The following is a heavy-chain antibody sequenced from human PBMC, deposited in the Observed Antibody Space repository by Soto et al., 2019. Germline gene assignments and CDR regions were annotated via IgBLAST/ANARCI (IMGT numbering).Heavy chain of an antibody. Sequence: WGSLRLSCAASGCTFSSYGMHWVRQAPGKGLEWVAVIWYDGSNKYYADSVKGRFTISRDNSKNTLYLQMNSLRAEDTAVYYCARGKPAMKDYYYYYMDVWGKGTTVTVSS. CDR2: IWYDGSNK. J-gene: IGHJ6*03. V-gene: IGHV3-33*08. CDR1: GCTFSSYG. CDR3: ARGKPAMKDYYYYYMDV. D-gene: IGHD2-2*01.